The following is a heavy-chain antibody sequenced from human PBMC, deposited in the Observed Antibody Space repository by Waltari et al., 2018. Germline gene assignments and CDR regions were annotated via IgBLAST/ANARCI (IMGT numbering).Heavy chain of an antibody. CDR3: ARRFGTMVVTPVGAFDI. CDR1: GGTCSSYA. V-gene: IGHV1-69*05. CDR2: IIPIVGTA. J-gene: IGHJ3*02. D-gene: IGHD3-10*01. Sequence: QVQRVQSGAEVKKPGSSVKVSCRACGGTCSSYAISWVRQAPGQGLGWKGGIIPIVGTANYAQKFQGRVTITTDESTSTAYMALSSLGSEDTAVYYCARRFGTMVVTPVGAFDIWGQGTMVTVSS.